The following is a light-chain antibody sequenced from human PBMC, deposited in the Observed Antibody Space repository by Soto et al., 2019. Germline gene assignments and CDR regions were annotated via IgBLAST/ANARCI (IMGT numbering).Light chain of an antibody. V-gene: IGKV3-15*01. CDR3: HQDHNSPLT. J-gene: IGKJ2*01. CDR2: GAS. Sequence: EIVMTQSPATLSVSPGERATLSCRASQSISSELAWYQQKPGQPPRLLIYGASTRATGVPARFTGSGSGSDFSLTIGGLQSEDFAVYYCHQDHNSPLTFGQGTRLEI. CDR1: QSISSE.